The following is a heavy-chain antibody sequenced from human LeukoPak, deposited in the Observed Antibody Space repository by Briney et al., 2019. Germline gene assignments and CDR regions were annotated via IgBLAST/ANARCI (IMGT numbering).Heavy chain of an antibody. J-gene: IGHJ4*02. D-gene: IGHD4-23*01. V-gene: IGHV3-7*01. CDR3: TKGRGNHY. CDR1: GFTFSDFW. Sequence: PGGSLRLSCAASGFTFSDFWMGWVRQAPGKGLEWVANINQGGSESYYVDSVKGRFTISRDNAKKSLFLQMNSLRAEDTAVYYCTKGRGNHYWGQGTLVTVST. CDR2: INQGGSES.